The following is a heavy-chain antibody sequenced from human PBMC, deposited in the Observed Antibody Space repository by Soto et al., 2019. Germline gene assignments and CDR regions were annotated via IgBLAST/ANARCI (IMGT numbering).Heavy chain of an antibody. J-gene: IGHJ3*02. CDR1: GYSFTNYW. Sequence: GESLKISCKGSGYSFTNYWIGWVHQMPGKGLEWMGIIYPGNSDTRYSPSFQGQVTISADKSISTAHLQWSSLKASDTAMYYCARQREACSSTSCYYPFDIWGQGTMVTVSS. V-gene: IGHV5-51*07. D-gene: IGHD2-2*01. CDR2: IYPGNSDT. CDR3: ARQREACSSTSCYYPFDI.